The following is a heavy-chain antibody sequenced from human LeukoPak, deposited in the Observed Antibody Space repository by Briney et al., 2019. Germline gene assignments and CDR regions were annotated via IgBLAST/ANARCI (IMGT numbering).Heavy chain of an antibody. V-gene: IGHV1-2*02. CDR1: GYTFTGYY. J-gene: IGHJ3*02. CDR3: ARDCSSTSCYGAFDI. Sequence: ASVKVSCKASGYTFTGYYMHWVRQAPGQGLEWMGWINPNSGGTNYAQKFQGRVTMTGDTSTTTAYMELSRLRSEDTAVYYCARDCSSTSCYGAFDIWGQGTMVTVSS. D-gene: IGHD2-2*01. CDR2: INPNSGGT.